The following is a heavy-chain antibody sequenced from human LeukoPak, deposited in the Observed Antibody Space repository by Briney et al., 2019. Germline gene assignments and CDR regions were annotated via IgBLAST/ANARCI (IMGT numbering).Heavy chain of an antibody. J-gene: IGHJ4*02. CDR2: ISSSGSTI. V-gene: IGHV3-11*01. CDR3: ARDREGARHLFDY. D-gene: IGHD1-26*01. Sequence: PGGSLRLSCAASGFTFSDYYMSWIRQAPGKGLEWVSYISSSGSTIYYADSVKGRFTISRDNARNSLYLQMNSLRAEDTAVYYCARDREGARHLFDYWGQGTLVTVSS. CDR1: GFTFSDYY.